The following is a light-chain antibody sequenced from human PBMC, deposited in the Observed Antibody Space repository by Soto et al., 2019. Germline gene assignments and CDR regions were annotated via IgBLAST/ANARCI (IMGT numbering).Light chain of an antibody. CDR2: AAS. CDR1: QVITND. CDR3: QQANSFPWT. J-gene: IGKJ1*01. Sequence: IQMTQSPSSLSASVGDRLSITCRASQVITNDLGWYQQRPGKAPKRLIYAASTLQSGVPSRFSGSGSGTEFTLTISSLQPEDVATYYCQQANSFPWTFGQGTKVEIK. V-gene: IGKV1-17*01.